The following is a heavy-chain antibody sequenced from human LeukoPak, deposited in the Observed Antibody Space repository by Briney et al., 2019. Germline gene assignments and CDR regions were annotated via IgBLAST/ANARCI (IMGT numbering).Heavy chain of an antibody. J-gene: IGHJ6*03. CDR2: IRGSGDRT. Sequence: GGSLRLSCAASGFTFSSYAMSWVRQAPGKGLEWVSAIRGSGDRTHYADSVKGRFTISRDNSKNTLYLQMNSLRREDTAVYYCAKDSKIVGATFRSYHYMDVWGKGTAVTVSS. CDR1: GFTFSSYA. D-gene: IGHD1-26*01. CDR3: AKDSKIVGATFRSYHYMDV. V-gene: IGHV3-23*01.